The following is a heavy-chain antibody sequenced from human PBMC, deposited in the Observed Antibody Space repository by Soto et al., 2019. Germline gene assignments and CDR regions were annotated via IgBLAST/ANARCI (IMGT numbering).Heavy chain of an antibody. D-gene: IGHD3-3*01. V-gene: IGHV1-3*01. CDR2: INAGNGNT. Sequence: ASVKVSCKASGYTFTSYAMHWVRQTPGQRLEWMGWINAGNGNTKYSQKFRGRLTMTIDTSTTTSYMELRSLTSDDTAVYFCARDWRGAEGFDPWGQGTLVTVSS. J-gene: IGHJ5*02. CDR3: ARDWRGAEGFDP. CDR1: GYTFTSYA.